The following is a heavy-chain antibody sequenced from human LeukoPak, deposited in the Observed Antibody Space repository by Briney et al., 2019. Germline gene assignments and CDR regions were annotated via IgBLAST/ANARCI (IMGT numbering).Heavy chain of an antibody. CDR1: LYTFTGYY. CDR2: INPNSGDT. J-gene: IGHJ4*02. D-gene: IGHD4-17*01. CDR3: ARGWPDYGDYDLRVQLEDY. Sequence: ASVNVSCKASLYTFTGYYMHWVRQAPGQGLEWMGRINPNSGDTNYAQTFQGRVPMTRDTSISTAYMELSRLRSDDTAVYYCARGWPDYGDYDLRVQLEDYWGQGTLVTVSS. V-gene: IGHV1-2*06.